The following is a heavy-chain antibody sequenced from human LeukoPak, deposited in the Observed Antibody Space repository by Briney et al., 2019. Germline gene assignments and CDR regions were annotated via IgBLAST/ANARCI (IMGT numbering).Heavy chain of an antibody. CDR2: IYYSGST. Sequence: GSLRLSCAASGFTFSSYSMNWVRQPPGKGLEWIGSIYYSGSTYYNPSLKSRVTISVDTSKNQFSLKLSSVTAADTAVYYCARHEGTYWFDPWGQGTLVTVSS. CDR3: ARHEGTYWFDP. J-gene: IGHJ5*02. V-gene: IGHV4-39*01. CDR1: GFTFSSYSMN.